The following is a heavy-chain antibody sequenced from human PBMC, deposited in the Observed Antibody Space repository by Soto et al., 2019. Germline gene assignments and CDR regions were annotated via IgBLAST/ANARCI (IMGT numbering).Heavy chain of an antibody. J-gene: IGHJ4*02. Sequence: QVQLVQSGAEVKKPGSSVKVSCKASGGTFSSLAISWVRQAPGQGLEWMGGLVPVFGTANYAQKFQDRVTITADKSTSTSYLELSSLRSEDTAVYYCARSPGVLDYWGPGALVTVSS. CDR1: GGTFSSLA. CDR2: LVPVFGTA. CDR3: ARSPGVLDY. D-gene: IGHD3-10*01. V-gene: IGHV1-69*06.